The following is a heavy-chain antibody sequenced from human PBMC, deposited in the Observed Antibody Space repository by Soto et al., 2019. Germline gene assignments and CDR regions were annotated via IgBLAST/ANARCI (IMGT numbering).Heavy chain of an antibody. Sequence: PSGTLSLTCTVSGGSISIYYWSWMRHPPGKGLEWIGYIYYSGSTTYNPSLKSRVTISVDTAKNQFSLKLSSVTAADTAVYYCARTVVVVAPADAFDIWGEGTMVT. D-gene: IGHD2-15*01. J-gene: IGHJ3*02. CDR3: ARTVVVVAPADAFDI. CDR2: IYYSGST. CDR1: GGSISIYY. V-gene: IGHV4-59*01.